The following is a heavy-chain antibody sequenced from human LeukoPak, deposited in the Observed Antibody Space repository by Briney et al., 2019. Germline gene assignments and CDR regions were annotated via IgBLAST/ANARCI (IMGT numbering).Heavy chain of an antibody. D-gene: IGHD2-15*01. CDR3: ARDRGRDCSGGRCYSEWFDP. CDR2: ISDYNGNT. CDR1: GYTFTSYG. Sequence: ASVKVSCKSSGYTFTSYGISWVRQAPGQGLEGMGWISDYNGNTNYEQKLQGRVTMTIDTSTSTAYMELRSLKSDDTAVYYCARDRGRDCSGGRCYSEWFDPWGQGTLVTVSS. J-gene: IGHJ5*02. V-gene: IGHV1-18*04.